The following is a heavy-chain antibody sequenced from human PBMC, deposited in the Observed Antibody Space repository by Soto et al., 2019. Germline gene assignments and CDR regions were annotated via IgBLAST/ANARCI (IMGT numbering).Heavy chain of an antibody. J-gene: IGHJ4*02. CDR1: GGSISSSSYY. D-gene: IGHD6-13*01. V-gene: IGHV4-39*07. CDR3: ARGPLAAAGTHSKYYFDY. Sequence: PSETLSLTCTVSGGSISSSSYYWGWIRQPPGKGLEWIGSIYYSGSTYYNPSLKSRVTISVDTSKNQFSLKLSSVTAADTAVYYCARGPLAAAGTHSKYYFDYWGQGTLVTVSS. CDR2: IYYSGST.